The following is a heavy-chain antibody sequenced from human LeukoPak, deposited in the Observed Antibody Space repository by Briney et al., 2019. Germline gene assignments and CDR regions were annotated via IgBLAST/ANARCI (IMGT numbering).Heavy chain of an antibody. V-gene: IGHV3-11*05. CDR1: GFTFSDYY. Sequence: GGSLRLSCTASGFTFSDYYMSWIRQAPGKELEWVSYIGSSGSFTNYADSVKGRFTTSRDNAKNSLYLRMNSLRADDTAVYYCARDGSSGWSSAFDIWGQGTMVTVSS. D-gene: IGHD6-19*01. CDR2: IGSSGSFT. CDR3: ARDGSSGWSSAFDI. J-gene: IGHJ3*02.